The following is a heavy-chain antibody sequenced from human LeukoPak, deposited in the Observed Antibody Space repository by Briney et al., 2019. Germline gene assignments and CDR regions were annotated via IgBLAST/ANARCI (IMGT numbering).Heavy chain of an antibody. J-gene: IGHJ4*02. D-gene: IGHD1-1*01. CDR3: ARETTGTTLFEIDY. V-gene: IGHV3-23*01. Sequence: GGSLRLSCAASGFTFSSYAMSWVRQAPGKGLEWVSAISGSGGSTYYADSVKGRFTISRDNSKNTLYLQMNSLRAEDTAVYYCARETTGTTLFEIDYWGQGTLVTVSS. CDR2: ISGSGGST. CDR1: GFTFSSYA.